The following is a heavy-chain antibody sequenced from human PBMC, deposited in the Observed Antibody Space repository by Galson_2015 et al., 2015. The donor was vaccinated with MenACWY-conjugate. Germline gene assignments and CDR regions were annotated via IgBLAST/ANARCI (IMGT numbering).Heavy chain of an antibody. CDR2: ITNNGGNT. J-gene: IGHJ3*02. CDR3: ARIAAAGTGDAFDI. V-gene: IGHV3-11*04. D-gene: IGHD6-13*01. Sequence: ITNNGGNTYCADSVKGRFTISRDNAKNSLYLQMNSLRAEDTAVYYCARIAAAGTGDAFDIWGQGTMVTVSS.